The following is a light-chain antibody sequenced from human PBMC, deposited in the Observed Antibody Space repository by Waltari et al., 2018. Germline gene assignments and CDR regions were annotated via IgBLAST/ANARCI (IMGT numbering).Light chain of an antibody. CDR2: RND. J-gene: IGLJ2*01. Sequence: SILTQLPSLSGAPGPGVTLLCSGDPSNLGNNPVSWYQQLPGATPRLLIYRNDQRPSGVPDRFSASKSDASASASLAITGLQPGDEGDYFCASYDDSLNGVIFGGGTKLTVL. CDR1: PSNLGNNP. CDR3: ASYDDSLNGVI. V-gene: IGLV1-44*01.